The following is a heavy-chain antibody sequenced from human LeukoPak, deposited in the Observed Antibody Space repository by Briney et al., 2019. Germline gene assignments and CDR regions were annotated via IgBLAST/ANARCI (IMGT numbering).Heavy chain of an antibody. CDR2: INHSGST. Sequence: PSETLSLTCAVYGGSFSGYCWSWIRQPPGKGLEWIGEINHSGSTNYNPSLKSRVTISVDTSKNQFSLKLSSVTAADTAVYYCAREGSHYYGSGSYGWFDPWGQGTLVTVSS. CDR3: AREGSHYYGSGSYGWFDP. CDR1: GGSFSGYC. V-gene: IGHV4-34*01. J-gene: IGHJ5*02. D-gene: IGHD3-10*01.